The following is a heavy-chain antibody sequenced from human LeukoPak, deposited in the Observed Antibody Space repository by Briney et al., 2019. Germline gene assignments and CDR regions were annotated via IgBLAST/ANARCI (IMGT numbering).Heavy chain of an antibody. CDR1: GGSISSYY. D-gene: IGHD3-3*01. CDR2: IYYSGST. CDR3: ARGVSYYDFWSGYYYFDY. V-gene: IGHV4-59*01. J-gene: IGHJ4*02. Sequence: SETLSLTCTVSGGSISSYYWSWIRQPPGKGLEWIGYIYYSGSTNYNPSLKSRVTISVDTSKNQFSLKLSSVTAADTAVYYCARGVSYYDFWSGYYYFDYWGQGTLVTVSS.